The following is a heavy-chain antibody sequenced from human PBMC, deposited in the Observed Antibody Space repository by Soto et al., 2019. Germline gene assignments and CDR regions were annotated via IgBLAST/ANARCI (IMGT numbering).Heavy chain of an antibody. D-gene: IGHD5-12*01. J-gene: IGHJ4*02. CDR2: ISSNGGST. V-gene: IGHV3-64D*08. CDR3: VKDCEMATRTFDY. CDR1: GFTFSSYA. Sequence: GGSLRLSCSASGFTFSSYAMHWVRQAPGKGLEYVSAISSNGGSTYYADSVKGRFTISRDNSKNTLYLQMSSLRAEDTAVYYCVKDCEMATRTFDYWGQGTLVTVSS.